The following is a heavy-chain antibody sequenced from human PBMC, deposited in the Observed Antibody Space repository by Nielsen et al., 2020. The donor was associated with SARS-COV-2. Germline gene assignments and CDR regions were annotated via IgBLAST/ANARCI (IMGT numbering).Heavy chain of an antibody. Sequence: VRQPPGKGLEWVSSISSSSSYIYYADSVKGRFTISRDNAKNSLYLQMNSLRAEDTAVYYCARALRYFDWLLFSDAFDIWGQGTMVTVSS. D-gene: IGHD3-9*01. CDR3: ARALRYFDWLLFSDAFDI. J-gene: IGHJ3*02. CDR2: ISSSSSYI. V-gene: IGHV3-21*01.